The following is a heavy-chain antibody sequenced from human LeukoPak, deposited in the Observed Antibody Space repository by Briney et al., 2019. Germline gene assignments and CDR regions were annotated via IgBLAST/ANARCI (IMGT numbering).Heavy chain of an antibody. J-gene: IGHJ4*02. Sequence: ASVKVSCKASGYTFADYFIHWVRQAPGQGLEWMGRINANSGGTEYEQKFQGRVTMTRDTSISTAYVEVNWLISDDTAIYYCARDVSSTPNWEFDYWGQGTLVTVSS. D-gene: IGHD1-26*01. V-gene: IGHV1-2*06. CDR3: ARDVSSTPNWEFDY. CDR1: GYTFADYF. CDR2: INANSGGT.